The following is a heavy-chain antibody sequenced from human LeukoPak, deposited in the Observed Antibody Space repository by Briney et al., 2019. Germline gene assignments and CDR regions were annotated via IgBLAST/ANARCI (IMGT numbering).Heavy chain of an antibody. D-gene: IGHD2-21*02. CDR1: GGSFSGYY. Sequence: PSETLSLTCAVYGGSFSGYYWSWIRQPPGKGLEWIGEINHSGSTNYNPSLKSRVTISVVTSKNQFSLKLSSVTAADTAVYYCARAVGRGDLIDYWGQGTLVTVSS. V-gene: IGHV4-34*01. J-gene: IGHJ4*02. CDR2: INHSGST. CDR3: ARAVGRGDLIDY.